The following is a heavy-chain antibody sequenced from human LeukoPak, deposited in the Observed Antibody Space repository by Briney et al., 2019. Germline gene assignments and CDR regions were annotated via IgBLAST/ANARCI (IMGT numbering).Heavy chain of an antibody. CDR1: GGSFSDYY. CDR2: INHSGST. CDR3: ARRSTTEWLRWGTGSYDY. V-gene: IGHV4-34*01. D-gene: IGHD6-19*01. Sequence: SETLSLTCAVHGGSFSDYYWSWIRQSPGKGLEWIGEINHSGSTNYNASLKSRVTISVDTSNNQFSLKLRSVTAADTAVYYCARRSTTEWLRWGTGSYDYWGQGTLVTVSS. J-gene: IGHJ4*02.